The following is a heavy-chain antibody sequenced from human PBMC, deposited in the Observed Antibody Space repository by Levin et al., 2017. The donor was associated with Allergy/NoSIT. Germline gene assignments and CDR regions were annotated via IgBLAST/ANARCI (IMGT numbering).Heavy chain of an antibody. CDR1: GFTFSSYA. CDR2: ISGSGGST. Sequence: AGGSLRLSCAASGFTFSSYAMSWVRQAPGKGLEWVSAISGSGGSTYYADSVKGRFTISRDNSKNTLYLQMNSLRAEDTAVYYCAKSHSSSSLRGRAFDYWGQGTLVTVSS. D-gene: IGHD6-13*01. V-gene: IGHV3-23*01. J-gene: IGHJ4*02. CDR3: AKSHSSSSLRGRAFDY.